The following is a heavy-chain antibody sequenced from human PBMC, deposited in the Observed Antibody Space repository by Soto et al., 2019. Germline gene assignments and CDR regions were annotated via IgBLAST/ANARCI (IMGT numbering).Heavy chain of an antibody. D-gene: IGHD2-2*01. CDR1: GYTFTSYY. V-gene: IGHV1-46*01. J-gene: IGHJ6*02. CDR3: ARDIVVVPVAMEYEYYYYGMDL. CDR2: INPSGGST. Sequence: ASVKVSCKASGYTFTSYYMHWVRQAPGQGLEWMGIINPSGGSTSYAQKFQGRVTMTRDTSTSTVYMELSSLRSEDTAVYYCARDIVVVPVAMEYEYYYYGMDLWGQGTTVTGSS.